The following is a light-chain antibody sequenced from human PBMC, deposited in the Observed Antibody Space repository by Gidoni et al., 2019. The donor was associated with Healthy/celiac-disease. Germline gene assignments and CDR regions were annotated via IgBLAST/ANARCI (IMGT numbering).Light chain of an antibody. CDR2: MNN. V-gene: IGLV1-47*01. CDR3: AAWDDSLSGSWV. Sequence: QSVLTQPPSAAGTPGQRGTSSCSGSSSNIGSNYVYWSQQLPGAAPKLLIYMNNQRPSGVPDRFPGSKSGTSASPAISGLRSEAEADSYCAAWDDSLSGSWVFGGGTKLTVL. J-gene: IGLJ3*02. CDR1: SSNIGSNY.